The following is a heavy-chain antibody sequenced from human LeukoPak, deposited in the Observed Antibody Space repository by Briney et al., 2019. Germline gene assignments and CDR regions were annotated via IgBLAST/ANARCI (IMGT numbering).Heavy chain of an antibody. CDR1: GDSISSGDYY. V-gene: IGHV4-30-4*01. D-gene: IGHD1-26*01. Sequence: PSQTLSLTCSVSGDSISSGDYYWSWIRQPPGKGLEWIGYIYYSGSTYYNPSLKSRVTISVDTSKNQFSLKLSSVTAADTAVYYCARYSRATLLFDYWGQGTLVTVSS. CDR2: IYYSGST. J-gene: IGHJ4*02. CDR3: ARYSRATLLFDY.